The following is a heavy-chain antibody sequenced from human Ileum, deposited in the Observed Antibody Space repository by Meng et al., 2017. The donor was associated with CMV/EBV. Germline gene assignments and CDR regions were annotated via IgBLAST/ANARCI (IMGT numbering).Heavy chain of an antibody. J-gene: IGHJ4*02. V-gene: IGHV3-9*01. Sequence: SLKISCLASGFTFDDYCMNWVRLVPGKGLEWLSSISWNSGRIRYAASVKGRFTVSRDNTKNSVYLQMNSLRLEDTAVYYCARVPGDIVGAIGIDYWGQGTLVTVSS. CDR2: ISWNSGRI. CDR1: GFTFDDYC. CDR3: ARVPGDIVGAIGIDY. D-gene: IGHD1-26*01.